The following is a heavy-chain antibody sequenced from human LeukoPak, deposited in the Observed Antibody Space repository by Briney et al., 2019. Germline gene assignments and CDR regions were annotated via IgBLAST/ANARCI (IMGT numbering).Heavy chain of an antibody. J-gene: IGHJ4*02. Sequence: GSLRLSCATSGFTFSSYGMHWVRQAPGKGLEWVAFIRYDGSNKYYADSVKGRFTISRDNSKNTLYLQMNSLRAEDTAVYYCAKGLYCSSTSCHPEIDYWGQGTLVTVSS. V-gene: IGHV3-30*02. CDR1: GFTFSSYG. CDR2: IRYDGSNK. CDR3: AKGLYCSSTSCHPEIDY. D-gene: IGHD2-2*01.